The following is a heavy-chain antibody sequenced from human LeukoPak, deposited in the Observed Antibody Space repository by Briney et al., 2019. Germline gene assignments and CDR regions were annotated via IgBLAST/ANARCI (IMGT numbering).Heavy chain of an antibody. J-gene: IGHJ4*02. Sequence: ASVKVSCKASGYTFTSYGISWVRQAPGQGLEWMGWISAYNGNTNYAQKLQGRVTMTTDTSTSTAYMELRSLRSDETAVYYCARGGSSGSYFGQHFDYWGQGTLVTVSS. CDR1: GYTFTSYG. V-gene: IGHV1-18*01. CDR3: ARGGSSGSYFGQHFDY. CDR2: ISAYNGNT. D-gene: IGHD1-26*01.